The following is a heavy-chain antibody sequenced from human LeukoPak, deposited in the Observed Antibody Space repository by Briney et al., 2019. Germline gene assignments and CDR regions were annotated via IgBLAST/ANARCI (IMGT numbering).Heavy chain of an antibody. V-gene: IGHV4-59*01. CDR3: ARVDYDSRGYLDS. D-gene: IGHD3-22*01. CDR2: IYYNGNT. Sequence: SETLSLTCSVSDGSINSYYWNWIRRPPGKGLEWIGYIYYNGNTNYSPSLKSRVTMSVDTSKNQFSLKLSSVTAADTAVYYCARVDYDSRGYLDSWGQGTLVTVSS. CDR1: DGSINSYY. J-gene: IGHJ5*01.